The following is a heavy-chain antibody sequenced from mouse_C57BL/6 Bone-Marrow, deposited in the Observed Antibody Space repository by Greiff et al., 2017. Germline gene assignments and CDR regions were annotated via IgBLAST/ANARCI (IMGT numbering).Heavy chain of an antibody. D-gene: IGHD2-10*01. Sequence: VQLQQSGAELVKPGASVKLSCKASGYTFTSYWMQWVKQRPGQGLEWIGEIDPSDRYTNYNQKFKGKATLTVDTSSRTAYMQLSRLTSEDFAVYYCARSYYGNYEAMDFWGRGTAVTVSA. CDR3: ARSYYGNYEAMDF. CDR1: GYTFTSYW. CDR2: IDPSDRYT. J-gene: IGHJ4*01. V-gene: IGHV1-50*01.